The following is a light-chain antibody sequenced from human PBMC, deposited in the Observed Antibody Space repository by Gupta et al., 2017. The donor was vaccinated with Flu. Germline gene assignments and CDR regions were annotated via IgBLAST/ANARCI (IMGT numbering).Light chain of an antibody. CDR2: EDT. V-gene: IGLV2-23*01. Sequence: HSSLTQPASLSGSPGQSITISCTATGSAVASYDLVSWYQQHPGRAPNLVIYEDTKRPAGISHRFSDSKSGNTASLTISGLMAEDEADYYCCSYAGNNMWVFGGGTKLTVL. J-gene: IGLJ3*02. CDR1: GSAVASYDL. CDR3: CSYAGNNMWV.